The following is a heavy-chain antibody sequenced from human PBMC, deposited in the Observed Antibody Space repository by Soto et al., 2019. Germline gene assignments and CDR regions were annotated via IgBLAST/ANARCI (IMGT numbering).Heavy chain of an antibody. Sequence: GGSLRLSCAASGFTFSSYAMSWVRQAPGKGLEWVSAISGSGGSTYYADSVKGRFTISRDNSKNTLYLQMNSLRAEDTAVYYCAKDRSYSSSRSNNFDYWGQGTLVTVSS. CDR1: GFTFSSYA. D-gene: IGHD6-13*01. CDR3: AKDRSYSSSRSNNFDY. J-gene: IGHJ4*02. V-gene: IGHV3-23*01. CDR2: ISGSGGST.